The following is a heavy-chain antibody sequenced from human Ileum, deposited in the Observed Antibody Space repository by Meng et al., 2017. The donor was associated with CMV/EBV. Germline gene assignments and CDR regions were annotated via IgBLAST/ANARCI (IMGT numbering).Heavy chain of an antibody. CDR1: GFTFSNYA. Sequence: GESLQISCAASGFTFSNYAMSWVRQAPGKGLEWVSGISSSGASTYYAESVEGRFTISRDNSKNTLYLQMSSLRAEDAALYYCATSGDYFRLDHWGQGTLVTVSS. J-gene: IGHJ4*02. V-gene: IGHV3-23*01. CDR3: ATSGDYFRLDH. D-gene: IGHD3-22*01. CDR2: ISSSGAST.